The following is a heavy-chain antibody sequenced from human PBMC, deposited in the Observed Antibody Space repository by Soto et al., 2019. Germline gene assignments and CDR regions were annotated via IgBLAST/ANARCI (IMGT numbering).Heavy chain of an antibody. CDR1: DYTFTSYG. CDR2: ISAYNGNT. Sequence: QVQLVQSGAEVKKPGASVKVSCKASDYTFTSYGISWVRQAPGQGLEWMGWISAYNGNTNYAQKLQGRVTMTTDTSTSTAYMELRSLRSDDTAVYYCARDRVVLVPAAKLDYWGQGTLVTVSS. D-gene: IGHD2-2*01. CDR3: ARDRVVLVPAAKLDY. V-gene: IGHV1-18*01. J-gene: IGHJ4*02.